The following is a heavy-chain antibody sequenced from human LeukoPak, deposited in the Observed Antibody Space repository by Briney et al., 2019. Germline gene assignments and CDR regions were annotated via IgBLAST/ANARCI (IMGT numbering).Heavy chain of an antibody. CDR3: ARLRLQWGGYLDY. CDR2: ISSSGSTI. J-gene: IGHJ4*02. D-gene: IGHD4-11*01. V-gene: IGHV3-48*03. Sequence: GGSLRLSCAASGFTFSSYEMNWVRQAPGKGLEWVSYISSSGSTIYYADSVKGRFTISRDNSKNTLYLQMNSLRAEDTAVYYCARLRLQWGGYLDYWGQGTLVTVSS. CDR1: GFTFSSYE.